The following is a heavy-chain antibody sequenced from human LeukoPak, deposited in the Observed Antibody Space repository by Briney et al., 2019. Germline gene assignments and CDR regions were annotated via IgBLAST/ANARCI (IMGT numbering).Heavy chain of an antibody. CDR3: AKDEKNQYYDFWSGYYKDYYYMDV. V-gene: IGHV3-23*01. CDR1: GFTFSSYA. CDR2: ISGSGGST. D-gene: IGHD3-3*01. J-gene: IGHJ6*03. Sequence: GGSLRLSCAASGFTFSSYAMSWVRQAPGKGLEWVSAISGSGGSTYYADSVKGRFTISRDNSKNTLYLQMNSQRAEDTAVYYCAKDEKNQYYDFWSGYYKDYYYMDVWGKGTTVTVSS.